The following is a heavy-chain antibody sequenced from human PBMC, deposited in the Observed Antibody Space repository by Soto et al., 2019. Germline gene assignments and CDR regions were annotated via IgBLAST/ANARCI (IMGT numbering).Heavy chain of an antibody. CDR2: IIPIFGTA. Sequence: QVQLVQSGAEVKKPGSSVKVSCKASGGTFSSYAISWVRQAPGQGLEWMGGIIPIFGTANYAQKFQGRVTITADESTCTAYMELSSLRSEDTAVYYCARVQGLPSIAVAGPLAGWGQGTLVTVSS. J-gene: IGHJ4*02. CDR3: ARVQGLPSIAVAGPLAG. CDR1: GGTFSSYA. D-gene: IGHD6-19*01. V-gene: IGHV1-69*01.